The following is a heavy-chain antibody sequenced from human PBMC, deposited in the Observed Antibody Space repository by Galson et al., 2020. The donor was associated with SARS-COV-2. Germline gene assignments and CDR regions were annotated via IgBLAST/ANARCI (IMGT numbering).Heavy chain of an antibody. Sequence: ASVKVPCEASGYTIRNYGISWVRQAPGQGLEWMGWISAYKGNTKYAQSLQGRVTMTADTSTNTAYMELRSLRSDDTAVYYCARDVTGDPYGYFDLWGRGTLVAV. CDR3: ARDVTGDPYGYFDL. V-gene: IGHV1-18*01. CDR2: ISAYKGNT. CDR1: GYTIRNYG. D-gene: IGHD7-27*01. J-gene: IGHJ2*01.